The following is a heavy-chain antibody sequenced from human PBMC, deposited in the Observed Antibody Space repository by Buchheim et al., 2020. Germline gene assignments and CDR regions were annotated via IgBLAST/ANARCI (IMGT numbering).Heavy chain of an antibody. D-gene: IGHD5-18*01. CDR1: GFTFSSYG. CDR3: AKDRIAMVFDY. J-gene: IGHJ4*02. V-gene: IGHV3-30*18. Sequence: QVQLVESGGGVVQPGRSLRLSCAASGFTFSSYGMHWVRQAPGKGLEWVAVISYDGSNTYYADSVKGRFTISRDNSKNTLYLQMNSLRAEDTAVYYCAKDRIAMVFDYWGQGTL. CDR2: ISYDGSNT.